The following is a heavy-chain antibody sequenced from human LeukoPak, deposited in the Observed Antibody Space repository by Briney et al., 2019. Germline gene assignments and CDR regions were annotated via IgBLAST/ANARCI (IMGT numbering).Heavy chain of an antibody. D-gene: IGHD3-22*01. CDR1: GGSISSYY. CDR2: IYYSGST. V-gene: IGHV4-59*01. CDR3: ARRIDEYYYDSSGYYSYYFDY. J-gene: IGHJ4*02. Sequence: PLETLSLTCTVSGGSISSYYWSWIRQPPGKGLEWIGYIYYSGSTNYNPSLKSRVTISVDTSKNQFSLKLSSLTAADTAVYYCARRIDEYYYDSSGYYSYYFDYWGQGTLVTVSS.